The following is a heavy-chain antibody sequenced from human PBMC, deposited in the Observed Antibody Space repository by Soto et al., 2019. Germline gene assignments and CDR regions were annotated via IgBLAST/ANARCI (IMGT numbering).Heavy chain of an antibody. D-gene: IGHD6-6*01. CDR1: GYTFTNYG. CDR2: VSAYKGER. V-gene: IGHV1-18*01. Sequence: QVQLVQSGAEVKKPGASVKVSCKASGYTFTNYGINWVRQAPGQGLEWLGWVSAYKGERRYAQRVQARVIMTTDTSTTTAYMELRSLRYDDTAVYYCSRGTSIPASGDYWGQGTLVTVSS. J-gene: IGHJ4*01. CDR3: SRGTSIPASGDY.